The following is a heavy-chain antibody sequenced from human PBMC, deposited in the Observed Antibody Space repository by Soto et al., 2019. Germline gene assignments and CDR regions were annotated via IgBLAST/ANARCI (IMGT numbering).Heavy chain of an antibody. Sequence: WWALRPSCPASLVSGNSYDMHWLRQAPGKGPEWVAIISYDGSNTYYSDSVRGRFTISRDNSKDTLYLQMHSLRSEDTAIYYCARISRYCSGGDCHAWGQGTQVTVSS. CDR3: ARISRYCSGGDCHA. D-gene: IGHD2-15*01. V-gene: IGHV3-30*03. CDR1: LVSGNSYD. J-gene: IGHJ5*02. CDR2: ISYDGSNT.